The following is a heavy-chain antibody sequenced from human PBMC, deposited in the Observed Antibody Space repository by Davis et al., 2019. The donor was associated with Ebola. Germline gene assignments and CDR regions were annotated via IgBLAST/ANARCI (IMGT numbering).Heavy chain of an antibody. CDR3: ARDLTLGDDYSSSWYGDYYYYGMDV. CDR1: GLTVNDNY. D-gene: IGHD6-13*01. J-gene: IGHJ6*02. V-gene: IGHV3-66*01. Sequence: GESLKISCAASGLTVNDNYMSWVRQPPGKGLEWVSTIYSGGRTFYADSVKGRFTISRDNAKNTLYLQMNSLRAEDTAVYYCARDLTLGDDYSSSWYGDYYYYGMDVWGQGTTVTVSS. CDR2: IYSGGRT.